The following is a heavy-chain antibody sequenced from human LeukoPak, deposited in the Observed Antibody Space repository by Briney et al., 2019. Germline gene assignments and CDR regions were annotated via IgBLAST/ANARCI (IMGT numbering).Heavy chain of an antibody. V-gene: IGHV3-23*01. D-gene: IGHD4-17*01. CDR3: AKGRGYGDYGSTFEY. Sequence: PGGSLRLSCAASGFIFSSYAMNWVRQAPGKGLEWVSVISGSGGRTYYIDSVKGRFTISRDNSKNTLYLQMNSLRDDDTAVYYCAKGRGYGDYGSTFEYWGQGTLATASS. CDR2: ISGSGGRT. J-gene: IGHJ4*02. CDR1: GFIFSSYA.